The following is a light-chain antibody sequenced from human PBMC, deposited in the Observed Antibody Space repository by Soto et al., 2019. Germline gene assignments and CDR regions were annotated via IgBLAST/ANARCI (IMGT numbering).Light chain of an antibody. V-gene: IGKV4-1*01. CDR1: QSVLSSSNNKNY. CDR3: QQYYSAPYT. Sequence: DIVMTQSPDSLVVSLGERVTISCRSSQSVLSSSNNKNYLTWYQHKPGQPPKLLIYWASTRESGVPDRFSGSGSGTDFTLTISSLQAEDVAVYYCQQYYSAPYTFGQGTKLEIK. J-gene: IGKJ2*01. CDR2: WAS.